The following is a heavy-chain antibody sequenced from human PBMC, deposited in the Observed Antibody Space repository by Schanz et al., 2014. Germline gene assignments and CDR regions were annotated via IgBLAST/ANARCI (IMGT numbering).Heavy chain of an antibody. V-gene: IGHV3-33*06. CDR1: GFTFSSYG. D-gene: IGHD7-27*01. Sequence: LVESGGGVVQPGRSLRLSCAASGFTFSSYGMHWVRQVPGKGLEWVAVVCYDGSKKYYADSVKGRFTTSRDNSKNTMYLQMNSLRPEDTAVYYCAKDENWALTDYWGQGTLVTVSS. CDR2: VCYDGSKK. CDR3: AKDENWALTDY. J-gene: IGHJ4*02.